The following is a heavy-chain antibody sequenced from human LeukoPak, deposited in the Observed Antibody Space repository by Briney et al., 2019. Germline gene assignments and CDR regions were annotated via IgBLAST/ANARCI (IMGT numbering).Heavy chain of an antibody. Sequence: PGGSLRLSCAASGFTFSTYAMTWVRQAPGKGLESVSLISATGSTTYYAESVRGRFTISRDNAKNSLYLQMNSLRAGDTAVYYCARAAYSSTWYSRYFDLWGRGTLVTVSS. J-gene: IGHJ2*01. V-gene: IGHV3-23*01. CDR3: ARAAYSSTWYSRYFDL. D-gene: IGHD6-13*01. CDR1: GFTFSTYA. CDR2: ISATGSTT.